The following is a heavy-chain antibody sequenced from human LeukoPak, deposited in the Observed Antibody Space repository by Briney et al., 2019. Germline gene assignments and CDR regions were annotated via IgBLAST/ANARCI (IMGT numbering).Heavy chain of an antibody. CDR1: GGSFSGYY. J-gene: IGHJ6*03. CDR3: ARQNFYRYCRSTSCYRPYYYYYMDV. D-gene: IGHD2-2*01. Sequence: SETLSLTCAVYGGSFSGYYWSWIRQPPGKGLEWIGEINQSGSTDHNPSLKSRVTISVDTSKNQFSLKLSSVTAADTAVYYCARQNFYRYCRSTSCYRPYYYYYMDVWGKGTTVTISS. V-gene: IGHV4-34*01. CDR2: INQSGST.